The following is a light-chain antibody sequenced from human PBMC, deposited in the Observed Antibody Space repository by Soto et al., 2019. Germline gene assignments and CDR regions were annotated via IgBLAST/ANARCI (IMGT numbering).Light chain of an antibody. CDR1: QSVGSN. CDR2: GAS. Sequence: EIVMTQSPGTLSVSPGERATLSCRVSQSVGSNLAWYQQKPGQAPRLLIYGASTRATGIPVRFSGSGSGTEFTLTISSLQSEDFAVYYCQQYNNWPPERTFGQGTKVDIK. V-gene: IGKV3-15*01. CDR3: QQYNNWPPERT. J-gene: IGKJ1*01.